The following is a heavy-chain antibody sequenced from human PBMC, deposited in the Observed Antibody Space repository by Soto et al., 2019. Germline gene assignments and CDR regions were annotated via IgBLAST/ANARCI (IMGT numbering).Heavy chain of an antibody. Sequence: SETLSLTCTVSGGSISSGGYYWSWIRQHPGKGLEWIGYIYYSGSTYYNPSLKSRVTISVDTSKNQFSLKLSSVTAADTAVYYCARGPRCSGGSCYQAHFDYWGQGTLVTVSS. CDR2: IYYSGST. CDR3: ARGPRCSGGSCYQAHFDY. V-gene: IGHV4-31*03. D-gene: IGHD2-15*01. J-gene: IGHJ4*02. CDR1: GGSISSGGYY.